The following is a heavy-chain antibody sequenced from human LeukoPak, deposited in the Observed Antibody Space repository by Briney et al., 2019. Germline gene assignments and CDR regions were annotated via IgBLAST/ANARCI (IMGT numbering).Heavy chain of an antibody. Sequence: GGSLRLSCAASGFTFSNYAMNWVRQAPGKGLEWVSLISGSTGSTYYADSVKGRFSISRDNSKNTVYLQMNSLRVEDTAVYYCASSSRDGYNLGIDYWGQGTLVTVSS. CDR1: GFTFSNYA. D-gene: IGHD5-24*01. CDR2: ISGSTGST. J-gene: IGHJ4*02. V-gene: IGHV3-23*01. CDR3: ASSSRDGYNLGIDY.